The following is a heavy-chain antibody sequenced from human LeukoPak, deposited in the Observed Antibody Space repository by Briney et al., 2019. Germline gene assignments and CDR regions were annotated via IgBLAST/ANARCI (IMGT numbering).Heavy chain of an antibody. V-gene: IGHV5-51*01. D-gene: IGHD4-23*01. CDR2: IYPAGDSDA. J-gene: IGHJ4*02. CDR1: GYIFTSFW. Sequence: GESLKISCKGSGYIFTSFWIGWVRQMPGEGLEWLGNIYPAGDSDARYSPSFQGHITISAAKSISTAYLQWSSLKASDTAMYYCARQIDYGGNPEEWDSWGQGILVTVSS. CDR3: ARQIDYGGNPEEWDS.